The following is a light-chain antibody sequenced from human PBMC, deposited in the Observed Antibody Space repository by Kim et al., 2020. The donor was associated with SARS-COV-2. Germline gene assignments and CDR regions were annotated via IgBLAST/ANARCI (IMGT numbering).Light chain of an antibody. Sequence: SYELTQPPSVSVSPGQTASITCSGDKLGDKYACWYQQKPGQSPVLVIYQDSKRPSGIPERFSGSNSGNTATLTISGTQAMDEADYYCQEWDSSTYVVFGG. J-gene: IGLJ2*01. CDR3: QEWDSSTYVV. CDR1: KLGDKY. CDR2: QDS. V-gene: IGLV3-1*01.